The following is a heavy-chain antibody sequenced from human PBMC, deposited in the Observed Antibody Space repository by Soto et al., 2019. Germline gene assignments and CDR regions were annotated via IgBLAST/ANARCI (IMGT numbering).Heavy chain of an antibody. J-gene: IGHJ3*02. V-gene: IGHV3-30-3*01. CDR1: GFTFSSYA. CDR2: ISYDGSNK. D-gene: IGHD6-19*01. Sequence: ESGGGVVQPGRSLRLSCAASGFTFSSYAMHWVRQAPGKGLEWVAVISYDGSNKYYADSVKGRFTISRDNSKNTLYLQMNSLRAEDTAVYYCARDRTGYSSGWDAFDIWGQGTMVTVSS. CDR3: ARDRTGYSSGWDAFDI.